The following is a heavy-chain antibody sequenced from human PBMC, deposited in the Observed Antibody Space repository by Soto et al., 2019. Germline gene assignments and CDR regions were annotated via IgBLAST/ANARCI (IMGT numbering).Heavy chain of an antibody. Sequence: QVQLVESGGGVVETGRSLRLSCAASGFTFSSYGMHWVRQAPGKGLEWVAVVWYDGSKEYYADSVKGRFTISRDNSKNMLYLQVSSLRAEDTAVYYCARQVNSLYFAYWGQGTLVTVSS. J-gene: IGHJ4*02. D-gene: IGHD6-13*01. V-gene: IGHV3-33*01. CDR3: ARQVNSLYFAY. CDR2: VWYDGSKE. CDR1: GFTFSSYG.